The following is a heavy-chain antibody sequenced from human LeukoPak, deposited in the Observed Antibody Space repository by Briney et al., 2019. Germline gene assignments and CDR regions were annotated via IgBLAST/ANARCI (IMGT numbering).Heavy chain of an antibody. D-gene: IGHD1-26*01. V-gene: IGHV3-30*18. CDR2: ISYDGSNK. Sequence: PGGSLRLSCAASGFTFSCYGMHWDRQAPGKGLEWVAVISYDGSNKYYADSVKGRFTISRDNSKNTLYLQMNSLRAEDTAVYYCAKFAGGGSYSFDYWGQGTLVTVSS. CDR1: GFTFSCYG. CDR3: AKFAGGGSYSFDY. J-gene: IGHJ4*02.